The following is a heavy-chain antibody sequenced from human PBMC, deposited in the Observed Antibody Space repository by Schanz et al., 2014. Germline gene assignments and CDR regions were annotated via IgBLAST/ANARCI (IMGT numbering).Heavy chain of an antibody. CDR3: ARHGGYYDVLNSFDI. CDR1: GGSISSGESY. D-gene: IGHD3-16*01. J-gene: IGHJ5*02. V-gene: IGHV4-39*01. Sequence: QVQLQESGPRLVKPSETLSLTCTVSGGSISSGESYWGWIRQSPEEGLQYIGSVYFSGTTAYSPSLKGRVTIAVDTSKNQFSLMLTSVTAADTAVYFCARHGGYYDVLNSFDIWGQGTLVTVSS. CDR2: VYFSGTT.